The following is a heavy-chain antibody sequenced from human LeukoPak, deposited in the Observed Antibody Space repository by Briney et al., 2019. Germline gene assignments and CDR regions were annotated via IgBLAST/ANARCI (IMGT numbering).Heavy chain of an antibody. CDR2: ISGSGGST. CDR3: ARARYFDWVFDY. CDR1: GFTFSNYG. J-gene: IGHJ4*02. D-gene: IGHD3-9*01. Sequence: GGSLRLSCAASGFTFSNYGMSWVRQAPGKGLEWVSAISGSGGSTYYADSVKGRFTISRDNSKNTLYLQMNSLRAEDTAVYYCARARYFDWVFDYWGQGTLVTVSS. V-gene: IGHV3-23*01.